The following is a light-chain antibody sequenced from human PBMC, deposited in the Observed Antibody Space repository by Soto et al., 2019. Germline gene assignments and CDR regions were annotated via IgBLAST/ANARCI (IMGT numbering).Light chain of an antibody. CDR1: QSVSYSSNDRNF. J-gene: IGKJ1*01. V-gene: IGKV4-1*01. CDR3: HQYYRSPWT. CDR2: WAS. Sequence: IELTQSPDSLAVSPGERATISCKSSQSVSYSSNDRNFVAWYQQKAGQSPKLLLHWASIRESGVPDRFSGGASGTDFTLTISGLQAEDVAVYYCHQYYRSPWTFGQGTRVEIK.